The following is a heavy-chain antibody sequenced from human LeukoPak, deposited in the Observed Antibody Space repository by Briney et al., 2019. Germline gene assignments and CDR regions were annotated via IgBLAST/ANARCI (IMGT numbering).Heavy chain of an antibody. CDR3: ARQYRSSLHYYYYYGMDV. CDR2: IYYSGST. Sequence: PSETLSLTCTVSGGSISSYYWSWIRQPPGKGLEWIGYIYYSGSTNYNPSLKSRVTISVDTSKNQFSLKLSSVTAADTAVYYCARQYRSSLHYYYYYGMDVWGQGTTVTVSS. V-gene: IGHV4-59*01. J-gene: IGHJ6*02. D-gene: IGHD6-6*01. CDR1: GGSISSYY.